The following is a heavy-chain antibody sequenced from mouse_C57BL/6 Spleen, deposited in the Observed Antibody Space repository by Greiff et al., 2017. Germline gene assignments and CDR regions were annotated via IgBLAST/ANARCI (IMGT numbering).Heavy chain of an antibody. CDR3: ARRGDYGNYAYAMDY. V-gene: IGHV1-50*01. D-gene: IGHD2-1*01. J-gene: IGHJ4*01. CDR2: IDPSDSYT. Sequence: QVQLQQPGAELVKPGASVKLSCKASGYTFTSYWMQWVKQRPGQGLEWIGEIDPSDSYTNYNQKFKGKATLTVDTSSSPSYMQLSSLTSEDSAVYYCARRGDYGNYAYAMDYWGQGTSVTVSS. CDR1: GYTFTSYW.